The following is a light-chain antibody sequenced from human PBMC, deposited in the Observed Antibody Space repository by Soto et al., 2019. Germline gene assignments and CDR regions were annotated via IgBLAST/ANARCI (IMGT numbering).Light chain of an antibody. Sequence: EIVMTQSPATLSVSPGERATLSCRASQSVSSNLAWYQQKPGQAPRLLIYGASTLATGIPSRFSGSGSGTEFTLTISSPQSGAFPVYYCQQYNNRAFTFGPGTKVDIK. CDR1: QSVSSN. J-gene: IGKJ3*01. CDR2: GAS. CDR3: QQYNNRAFT. V-gene: IGKV3D-15*01.